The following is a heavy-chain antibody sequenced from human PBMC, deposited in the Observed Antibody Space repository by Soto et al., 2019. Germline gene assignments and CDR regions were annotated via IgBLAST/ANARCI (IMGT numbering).Heavy chain of an antibody. Sequence: AQLVESGGGLVQPGGSLRLSCAASGFIFSNYWMSWVRQAPGKGLEWVANIKEDGSETFYVDSVKGRFTISRDNAKNSLYLQMNSLRGEDTAVYYCARGRTWFAPWGQGTLVTVSS. CDR2: IKEDGSET. CDR1: GFIFSNYW. CDR3: ARGRTWFAP. V-gene: IGHV3-7*01. J-gene: IGHJ5*02.